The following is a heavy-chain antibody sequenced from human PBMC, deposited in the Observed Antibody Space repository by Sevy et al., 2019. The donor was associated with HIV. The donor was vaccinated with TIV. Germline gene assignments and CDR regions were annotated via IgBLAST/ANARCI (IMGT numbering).Heavy chain of an antibody. V-gene: IGHV3-11*01. J-gene: IGHJ6*02. CDR1: GFTFSDYY. Sequence: GGSLRLSCAASGFTFSDYYMSWIRQAPGKGLEWVSSISSSGSTIYYADSVKGRFTISRDNGKNSLYLQMNSLRAEDTAEYYCARGGGKEARLNGYYGMDVWGQGTTVTVSS. CDR2: ISSSGSTI. D-gene: IGHD3-10*01. CDR3: ARGGGKEARLNGYYGMDV.